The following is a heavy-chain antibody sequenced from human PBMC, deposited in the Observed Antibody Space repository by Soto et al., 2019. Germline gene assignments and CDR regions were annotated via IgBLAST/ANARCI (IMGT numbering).Heavy chain of an antibody. J-gene: IGHJ6*03. Sequence: QVQLQESGPGLVKPSETLSLTCTVSGVSISSYYWTWIRQPPGKGLEWIGYIYYSGSTNYNPSLSSRVTIAVDTSKNQFSLKLSSVTAADTAVYYCARADYSNPNYFYYYMDVWGKGTTVTVSS. CDR3: ARADYSNPNYFYYYMDV. CDR2: IYYSGST. CDR1: GVSISSYY. D-gene: IGHD4-4*01. V-gene: IGHV4-59*01.